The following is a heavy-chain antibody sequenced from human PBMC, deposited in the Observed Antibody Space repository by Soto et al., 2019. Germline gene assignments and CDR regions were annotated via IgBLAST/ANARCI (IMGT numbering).Heavy chain of an antibody. CDR3: ARDNGSSQYYYYGMDV. CDR2: IYPGHSHT. CDR1: GYSFSSYW. J-gene: IGHJ6*02. Sequence: GESLNISRKGSGYSFSSYWNGWVRQMPGKGLEGMGIIYPGHSHTRYSPSFQGQVTISADKSISTAYLQWSSLKASDTAMYYCARDNGSSQYYYYGMDVWGQGTTVTVPS. V-gene: IGHV5-51*01. D-gene: IGHD1-26*01.